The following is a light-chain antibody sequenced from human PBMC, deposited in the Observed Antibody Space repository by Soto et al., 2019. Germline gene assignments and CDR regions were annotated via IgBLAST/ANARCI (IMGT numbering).Light chain of an antibody. J-gene: IGLJ1*01. CDR3: SSYTSSSTRV. CDR1: RSDVGGYNY. Sequence: QSALTQPASVSGSPGQSITISCTGTRSDVGGYNYVSWYQQNPGKAPKLMIYDVNNRPSGVSSRFSGSKSGNTAALPISGRQAEDEADYYCSSYTSSSTRVFGTGTKLTVL. V-gene: IGLV2-14*01. CDR2: DVN.